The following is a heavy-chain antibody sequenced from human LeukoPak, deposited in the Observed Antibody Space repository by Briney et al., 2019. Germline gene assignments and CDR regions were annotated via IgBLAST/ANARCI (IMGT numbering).Heavy chain of an antibody. D-gene: IGHD4-17*01. V-gene: IGHV1-18*01. CDR3: ASLDYGDKTALDY. CDR1: GCTFTSYG. Sequence: ASVKVSCKASGCTFTSYGISWVRQAPGQGLEWMGWVSAYNGNTNYAQKLQGRVTMTTDTSTSTAYMELRSLRSDDTAVYYCASLDYGDKTALDYWGQGTLVTVSS. J-gene: IGHJ4*02. CDR2: VSAYNGNT.